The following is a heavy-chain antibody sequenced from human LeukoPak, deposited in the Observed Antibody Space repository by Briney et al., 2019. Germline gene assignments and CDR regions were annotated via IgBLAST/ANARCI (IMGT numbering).Heavy chain of an antibody. CDR2: IHHDESEK. V-gene: IGHV3-7*01. J-gene: IGHJ4*02. D-gene: IGHD5-24*01. Sequence: PGGSLRLSCEASGFNVNYYWLGWVRQAPGKGLEWVALIHHDESEKYYVDSVKGRFSISRDNAKSSVYLQMDSLRVDDTAVYYCSRWVSQYYFDYWGQGALVSVSS. CDR3: SRWVSQYYFDY. CDR1: GFNVNYYW.